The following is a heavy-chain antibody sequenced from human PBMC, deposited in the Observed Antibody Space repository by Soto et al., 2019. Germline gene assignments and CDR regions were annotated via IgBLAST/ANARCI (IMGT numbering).Heavy chain of an antibody. CDR3: ARGTWALGYC. CDR1: GYTFTSYG. J-gene: IGHJ4*01. Sequence: QVQLVQSGAEVKKPGASVKVSCKAPGYTFTSYGISWVRQAPGQGLGWMGWISAYNGNTNYAQKLQGSVTMTPDTSTSTAYMELRKLRPDDTAGYSCARGTWALGYCWGHGTVVTVP. CDR2: ISAYNGNT. V-gene: IGHV1-18*01. D-gene: IGHD7-27*01.